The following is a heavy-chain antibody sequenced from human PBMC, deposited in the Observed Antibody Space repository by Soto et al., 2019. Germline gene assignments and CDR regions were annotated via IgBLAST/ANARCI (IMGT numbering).Heavy chain of an antibody. D-gene: IGHD1-26*01. Sequence: SETLSLTCTVAGGSISSSSYYWGWIRQPPGKGLEWIGSIYYSGSTYYNPSLKSRVTISVDTSKNQFSLKLSSVTAADTAVYYCAREEGGYSGFFDIWGQGTVVTVSS. J-gene: IGHJ3*02. CDR2: IYYSGST. CDR3: AREEGGYSGFFDI. V-gene: IGHV4-39*02. CDR1: GGSISSSSYY.